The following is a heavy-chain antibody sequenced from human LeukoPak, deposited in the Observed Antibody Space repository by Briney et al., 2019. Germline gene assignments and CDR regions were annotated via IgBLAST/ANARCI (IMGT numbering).Heavy chain of an antibody. V-gene: IGHV1-2*02. CDR3: ARDNGGYAGKRYYYYMDV. J-gene: IGHJ6*03. Sequence: ASVKVSCKASGYTFTGYYMHWVLQAPGQGLEWIGWINPNSGGTNYAQKFQGRVTMTRDKSISTAYMEMSRLRSDDTGVYYCARDNGGYAGKRYYYYMDVWGKGTTVTISS. CDR1: GYTFTGYY. D-gene: IGHD5-12*01. CDR2: INPNSGGT.